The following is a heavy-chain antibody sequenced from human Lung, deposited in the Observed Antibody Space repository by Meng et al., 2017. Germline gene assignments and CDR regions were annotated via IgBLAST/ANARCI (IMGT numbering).Heavy chain of an antibody. Sequence: EVQLVESGGGLVKPGGSLRLSCAASGFTFSSYSMNWVRQAPGKGLEWVSSINSSSAYADSVKGRFTISRDNAKNSLYLQMNSLRAEDTAVYYCARGRVVVAATPSDYWGQGTLVTVSS. J-gene: IGHJ4*02. D-gene: IGHD2-15*01. V-gene: IGHV3-21*01. CDR3: ARGRVVVAATPSDY. CDR1: GFTFSSYS. CDR2: INSSSA.